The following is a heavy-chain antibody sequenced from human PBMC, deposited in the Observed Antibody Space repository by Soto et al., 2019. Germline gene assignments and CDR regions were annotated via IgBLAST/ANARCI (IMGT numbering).Heavy chain of an antibody. D-gene: IGHD2-8*02. CDR1: GYNFANFW. CDR3: AAGYSTGLDAFDI. V-gene: IGHV5-51*01. J-gene: IGHJ3*02. CDR2: IFPGDSDT. Sequence: GESLKISCKGSGYNFANFWIGWVRQMPGKGLEWMGMIFPGDSDTKNSPSLEGQITMSVDKSDSSAYLQWRSLKASDTAIYYCAAGYSTGLDAFDIWGQGTMVTVSS.